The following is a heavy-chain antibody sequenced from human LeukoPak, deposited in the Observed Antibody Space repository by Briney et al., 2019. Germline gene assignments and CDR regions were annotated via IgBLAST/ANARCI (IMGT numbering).Heavy chain of an antibody. Sequence: SETLSLTCTVSGGSISSGSYYWRWIRQPAGKGLEWIGRIYPSGTTNYNPSLKSRVTISVDTSKNQFSLKLRSVTAADTAVYYCARGQEVVAENYFDYWGQGTLVTVSS. V-gene: IGHV4-61*02. CDR2: IYPSGTT. CDR3: ARGQEVVAENYFDY. CDR1: GGSISSGSYY. D-gene: IGHD5-12*01. J-gene: IGHJ4*02.